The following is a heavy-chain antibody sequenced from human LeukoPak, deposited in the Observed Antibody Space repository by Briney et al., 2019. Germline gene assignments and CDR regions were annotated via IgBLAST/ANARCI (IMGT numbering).Heavy chain of an antibody. CDR1: GYTFTAYY. V-gene: IGHV1-2*02. CDR3: ASLYGDYVGSDY. D-gene: IGHD4-17*01. CDR2: INPNSGGT. J-gene: IGHJ4*02. Sequence: ASVKVSCKASGYTFTAYYMHWVRQAPGQGLEWMGWINPNSGGTNYAQRFQGRVTMTRDTSISTAYMELRRLRSDDTAVYYCASLYGDYVGSDYWGEGALVTVSS.